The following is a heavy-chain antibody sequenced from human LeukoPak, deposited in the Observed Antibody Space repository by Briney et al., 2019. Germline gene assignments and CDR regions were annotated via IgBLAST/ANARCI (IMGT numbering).Heavy chain of an antibody. CDR2: MNPNSGNT. CDR3: ARERGGLGAAAGTDDY. J-gene: IGHJ4*02. D-gene: IGHD6-13*01. CDR1: GYTFTSYD. V-gene: IGHV1-8*01. Sequence: GASVKVSCKASGYTFTSYDINWGRQATGQGLEWMGWMNPNSGNTGYAQKFQGRVTMTRNTSISTAYMELSSLRSEDTAVYYCARERGGLGAAAGTDDYWGQGTLVTVSS.